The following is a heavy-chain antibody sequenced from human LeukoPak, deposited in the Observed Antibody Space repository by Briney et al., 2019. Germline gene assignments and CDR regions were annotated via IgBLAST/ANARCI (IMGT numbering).Heavy chain of an antibody. D-gene: IGHD3-22*01. J-gene: IGHJ4*02. Sequence: PSETLSLTCAVSGGSISSGGSSWSWIRQPPGKGLEWIGYIYHSGSTYYNPSLKSRVTISVDRSKNQFSLKLSSVTAADTAVYYCARGHYDSSGYYFVDYWGQGTLVTVSS. CDR1: GGSISSGGSS. CDR2: IYHSGST. V-gene: IGHV4-30-2*01. CDR3: ARGHYDSSGYYFVDY.